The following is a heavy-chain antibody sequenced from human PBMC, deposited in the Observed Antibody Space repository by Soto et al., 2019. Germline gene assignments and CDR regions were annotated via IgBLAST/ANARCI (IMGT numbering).Heavy chain of an antibody. D-gene: IGHD6-13*01. CDR1: GYTFTSYG. CDR3: AKTFVESDSSSCSFSFYYYYCGMDV. CDR2: ISAYNGNT. J-gene: IGHJ6*02. Sequence: ASVKVSCKASGYTFTSYGISWVRQAPGQGLEWMGWISAYNGNTNYAQKLQGRVTMTTDTSTSTAYMELRSLRSDDTAVYYCAKTFVESDSSSCSFSFYYYYCGMDVWGQGTTVTVSS. V-gene: IGHV1-18*04.